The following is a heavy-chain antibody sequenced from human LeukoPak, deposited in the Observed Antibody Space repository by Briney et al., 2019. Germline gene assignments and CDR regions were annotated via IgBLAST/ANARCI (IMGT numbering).Heavy chain of an antibody. CDR1: GFTFSTYS. D-gene: IGHD6-13*01. CDR2: ISGSSSSSDGGAK. CDR3: ARGTGRDSWYIDY. J-gene: IGHJ4*02. Sequence: PGGSLRLSCTASGFTFSTYSMNWVRQAPGRGLEWVSYISGSSSSSDGGAKQYADSVKGRFTISRDNDKNSLYLQMNSLRDEDTAVYYCARGTGRDSWYIDYWGQGTLVSVSS. V-gene: IGHV3-48*02.